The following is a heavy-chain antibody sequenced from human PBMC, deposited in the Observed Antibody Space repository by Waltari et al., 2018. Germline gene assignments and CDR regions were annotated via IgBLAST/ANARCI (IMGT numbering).Heavy chain of an antibody. J-gene: IGHJ3*02. CDR2: IYHSGGN. CDR1: GYSISSGYY. CDR3: ARRPLAARGAFDI. V-gene: IGHV4-38-2*01. Sequence: QVQLQESGPGLVKPSETLSLTCAVSGYSISSGYYWGWIRQPPGKGLEWIGSIYHSGGNYYNPSLKSRVTISVDTSKNQFSLKLSSVTAADTAVYYCARRPLAARGAFDIWGQGTMVTVSS. D-gene: IGHD1-26*01.